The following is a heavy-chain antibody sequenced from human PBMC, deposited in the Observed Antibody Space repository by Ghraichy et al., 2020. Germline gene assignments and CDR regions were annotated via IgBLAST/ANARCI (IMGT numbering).Heavy chain of an antibody. D-gene: IGHD3-16*02. CDR1: GFTFSSYA. CDR2: ISYDGSNK. J-gene: IGHJ4*02. CDR3: ARAIGRSDLPSDY. V-gene: IGHV3-30-3*01. Sequence: GGSLRLSCAASGFTFSSYAMHWVRQAPGKGLEWVAVISYDGSNKYYADSVKGRFTISRDNSKNTLYLQMNSLRAEDTAVYYCARAIGRSDLPSDYWGQGTLVTVSS.